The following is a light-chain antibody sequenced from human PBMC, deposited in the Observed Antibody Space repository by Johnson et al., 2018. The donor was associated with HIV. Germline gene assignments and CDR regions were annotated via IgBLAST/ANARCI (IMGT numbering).Light chain of an antibody. CDR2: DDI. CDR1: GSNIGDNY. J-gene: IGLJ1*01. V-gene: IGLV1-51*01. CDR3: ATWDSSLSAPYV. Sequence: QSVLTQPPSVSAAQGQKVTISCSGIGSNIGDNYVSWYQHLPGTAPRLLIYDDIKRPSGIPDRFSGSKSGTSATLGITGLQTGDEADYYCATWDSSLSAPYVFGTGTKVTVL.